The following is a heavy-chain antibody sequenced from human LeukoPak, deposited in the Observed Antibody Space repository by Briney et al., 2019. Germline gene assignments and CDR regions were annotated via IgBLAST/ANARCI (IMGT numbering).Heavy chain of an antibody. CDR2: ISSSSSYI. D-gene: IGHD6-13*01. CDR3: AKDLGSSWYGSYGYYYYGMDV. CDR1: GFTFSSYS. J-gene: IGHJ6*02. V-gene: IGHV3-21*01. Sequence: GGSLRLSCAASGFTFSSYSMNWVRQAPGKGLEWVSSISSSSSYIYYADSVKGRFTISRDNAKNSLYLQMNSLRAEDTAVYYCAKDLGSSWYGSYGYYYYGMDVWGQGTTVTVSS.